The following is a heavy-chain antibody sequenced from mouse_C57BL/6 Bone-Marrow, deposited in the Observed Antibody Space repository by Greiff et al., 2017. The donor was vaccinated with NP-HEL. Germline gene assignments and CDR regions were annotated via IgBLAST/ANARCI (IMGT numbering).Heavy chain of an antibody. CDR3: AGSSYDYYAMDY. Sequence: VKLQESGAELVRPGASVKLSCKASGYTFTDYYINWVKQRPGQGLEWIARIYPGSGNTYYNEKFKGKATLTAEKSSSTAYMQLSSLTSEDSAVYFCAGSSYDYYAMDYWGQGTSVTVSS. J-gene: IGHJ4*01. CDR2: IYPGSGNT. CDR1: GYTFTDYY. D-gene: IGHD1-1*01. V-gene: IGHV1-76*01.